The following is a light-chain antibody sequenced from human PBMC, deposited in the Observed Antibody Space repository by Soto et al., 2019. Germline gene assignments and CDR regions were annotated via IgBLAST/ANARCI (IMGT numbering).Light chain of an antibody. Sequence: QSALTQPASVSGSPGQSITISCTGTHSDIGNYNYVSWYQHLPGKAPKLMIYDVGSRPSGVSSRFSGSKSGNTASLAISGPQAEDEADYYCNSYREDHPRFYVFGTGTKLTVL. CDR2: DVG. CDR3: NSYREDHPRFYV. CDR1: HSDIGNYNY. V-gene: IGLV2-14*03. J-gene: IGLJ1*01.